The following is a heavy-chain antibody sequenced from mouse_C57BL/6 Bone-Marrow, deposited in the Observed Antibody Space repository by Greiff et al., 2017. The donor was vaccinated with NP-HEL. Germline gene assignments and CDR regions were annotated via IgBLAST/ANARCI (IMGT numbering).Heavy chain of an antibody. CDR3: ALYYYGSSYGAMDY. D-gene: IGHD1-1*01. Sequence: VQLQQSGPELVKPGASVKISCKASGYAFSSSWMNWVKQRPGKGLEWIGRIYPGDGDTNYNGKFKGKATLTADKSSSTAYMQLSSLTSEDTAVYYCALYYYGSSYGAMDYWGQGTSVTVSS. CDR1: GYAFSSSW. J-gene: IGHJ4*01. V-gene: IGHV1-82*01. CDR2: IYPGDGDT.